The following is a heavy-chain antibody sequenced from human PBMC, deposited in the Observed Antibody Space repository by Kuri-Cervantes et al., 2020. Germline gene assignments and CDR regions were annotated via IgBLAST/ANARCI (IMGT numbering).Heavy chain of an antibody. CDR1: GYTLTELS. Sequence: ASVKVSCKVSGYTLTELSMHWVRQAPGKGLEWMGGFDPEDGETIYAQKFQGRVTMTEDTSTDTAYMELRSLRSDDTAVYYCAKVLSMTMATYAFDIWGQGTMVTVSS. J-gene: IGHJ3*02. CDR2: FDPEDGET. D-gene: IGHD4/OR15-4a*01. CDR3: AKVLSMTMATYAFDI. V-gene: IGHV1-24*01.